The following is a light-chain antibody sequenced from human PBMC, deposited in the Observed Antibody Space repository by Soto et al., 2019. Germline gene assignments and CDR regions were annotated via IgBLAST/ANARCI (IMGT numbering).Light chain of an antibody. CDR3: KSYTTGSTYV. V-gene: IGLV2-14*01. Sequence: QSVLAQPASVSGSPGQSIAISCTGISSDVGAYNYVSWYQQHPGKAPKLIIFDVSNRPSGVSNRFSGSKSGDTASLTISGIQAEDEADYFCKSYTTGSTYVFGTGTQLTVL. J-gene: IGLJ1*01. CDR2: DVS. CDR1: SSDVGAYNY.